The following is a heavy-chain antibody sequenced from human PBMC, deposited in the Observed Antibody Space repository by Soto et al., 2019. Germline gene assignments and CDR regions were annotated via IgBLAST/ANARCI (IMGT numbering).Heavy chain of an antibody. D-gene: IGHD3-3*01. Sequence: QVQLQESGPGLVKPSGTLSLTCAVSGDSITNSHWWTWVRQAPGKGLEWIGEIYHTGNTNYNPSLRSRATMAVDKSTNQFSLRLTSATAADTAVYYCALRFFASWFDPSGQGTLVIVSS. J-gene: IGHJ5*02. V-gene: IGHV4-4*02. CDR3: ALRFFASWFDP. CDR1: GDSITNSHW. CDR2: IYHTGNT.